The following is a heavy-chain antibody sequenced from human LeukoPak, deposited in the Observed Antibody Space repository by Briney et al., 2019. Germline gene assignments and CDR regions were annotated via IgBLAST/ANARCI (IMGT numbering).Heavy chain of an antibody. CDR2: ISYDGSNK. CDR1: GFTFSSYA. D-gene: IGHD4-17*01. V-gene: IGHV3-30-3*01. Sequence: GRSLRLSCAASGFTFSSYAMHWVRQAPGKGLEWVAVISYDGSNKYYADSVKGRFTISRDNSKNTLYLQMSSLRAEDTAVYYCARNPYGDYYFDYWGQGTLVTVSS. CDR3: ARNPYGDYYFDY. J-gene: IGHJ4*02.